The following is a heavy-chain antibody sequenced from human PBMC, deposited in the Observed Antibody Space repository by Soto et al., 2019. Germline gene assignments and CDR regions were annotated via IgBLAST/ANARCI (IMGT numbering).Heavy chain of an antibody. J-gene: IGHJ4*02. D-gene: IGHD3-9*01. V-gene: IGHV4-39*01. CDR1: GGSISSSSYY. CDR3: ARQWGTMYYDILTGPGGDYYFDY. Sequence: PSETLSLTCTVSGGSISSSSYYWGWIRQPPGKGLEWIGSIYYSGSTYYNPSLKSRVTISVDTSKNQFSLKLSSVTAADTAVYYCARQWGTMYYDILTGPGGDYYFDYWGQGTLVTVSS. CDR2: IYYSGST.